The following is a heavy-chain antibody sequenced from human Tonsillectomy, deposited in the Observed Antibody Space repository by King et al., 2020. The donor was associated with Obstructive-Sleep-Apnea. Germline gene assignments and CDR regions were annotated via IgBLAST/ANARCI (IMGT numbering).Heavy chain of an antibody. V-gene: IGHV3-7*01. J-gene: IGHJ2*01. CDR3: ARGGDIVVVTTAMRSWYFDL. CDR1: GFSFSSYW. Sequence: VQLVESGGGLVQPGGSLRLSCAASGFSFSSYWMSWVRQVPGKGLEWLANIKQDGSEKYYVASVKGRFTISRDNAQNSLYLQMNSLRADDTAVYYCARGGDIVVVTTAMRSWYFDLWGRGTLVTVSS. CDR2: IKQDGSEK. D-gene: IGHD2-2*01.